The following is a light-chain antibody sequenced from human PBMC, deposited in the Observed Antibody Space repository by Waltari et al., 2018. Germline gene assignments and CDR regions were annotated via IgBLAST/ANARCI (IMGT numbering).Light chain of an antibody. V-gene: IGKV3-15*01. CDR3: QQYNNWPLT. CDR2: GAS. Sequence: EIVMTQSPATLPVSPGERATLSCRASQSVRSNLAWYQQKPGQAPRLLIYGASTRATGIPARFSGSGSGTEFTLTISSMQSEDFAVYYCQQYNNWPLTFGPGTKVDIK. CDR1: QSVRSN. J-gene: IGKJ3*01.